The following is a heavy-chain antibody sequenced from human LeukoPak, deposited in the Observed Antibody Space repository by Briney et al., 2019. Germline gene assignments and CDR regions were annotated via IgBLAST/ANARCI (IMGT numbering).Heavy chain of an antibody. J-gene: IGHJ4*02. CDR1: GGSISSYY. D-gene: IGHD5-18*01. V-gene: IGHV4-59*01. CDR2: IYYSGST. Sequence: SETLSLTCTVSGGSISSYYWSWIRQPPGKGLEWIGYIYYSGSTNYNPSLKSRVTISVDTSKNQFSLKLSSVTAADTAVYYCARTSRYTYASDYWGQGTLVTASS. CDR3: ARTSRYTYASDY.